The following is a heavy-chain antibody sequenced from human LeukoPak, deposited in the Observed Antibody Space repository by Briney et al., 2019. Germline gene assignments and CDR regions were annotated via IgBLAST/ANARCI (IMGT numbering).Heavy chain of an antibody. J-gene: IGHJ4*02. V-gene: IGHV4-39*01. CDR2: IYYSGST. CDR3: ARHGYDSSGYYHWGVYCFDY. CDR1: GGSISSSSYY. D-gene: IGHD3-22*01. Sequence: SETLSLTCTVSGGSISSSSYYWGWIRQPPGKGLEWIGSIYYSGSTYYNPSLKSRVTISVDTSKNQFSLKLSSVTAADTAVYYCARHGYDSSGYYHWGVYCFDYWGQGTLVTVSS.